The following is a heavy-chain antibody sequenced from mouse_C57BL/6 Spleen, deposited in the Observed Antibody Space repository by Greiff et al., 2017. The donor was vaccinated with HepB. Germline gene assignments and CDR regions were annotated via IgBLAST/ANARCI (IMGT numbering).Heavy chain of an antibody. CDR1: GYTFTSYW. J-gene: IGHJ2*01. CDR3: ARAKNYYGSSYHYFDY. CDR2: IDPSDSET. V-gene: IGHV1-52*01. D-gene: IGHD1-1*01. Sequence: QVQLQQPGAELVRPGSSVKLSCKASGYTFTSYWMHWVKQRPIQGLEWIGNIDPSDSETHYNQKFKDKATLTVDKSSSTAYMQLSSLTSEDSAVYYWARAKNYYGSSYHYFDYWGQGTTLTVSS.